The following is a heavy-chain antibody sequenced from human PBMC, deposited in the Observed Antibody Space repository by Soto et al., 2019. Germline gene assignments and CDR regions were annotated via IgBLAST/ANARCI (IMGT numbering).Heavy chain of an antibody. V-gene: IGHV1-3*01. D-gene: IGHD3-3*01. CDR3: ARWSVGYFQP. J-gene: IGHJ1*01. CDR2: INAGNGNT. Sequence: ASVTVSCTASGYTFTSYARRWVRQAPGQRLEWMGWINAGNGNTKYSQKFQGRVTITRDTSASTAYMELSSLRSEDTAVYYCARWSVGYFQPWGQGTLVT. CDR1: GYTFTSYA.